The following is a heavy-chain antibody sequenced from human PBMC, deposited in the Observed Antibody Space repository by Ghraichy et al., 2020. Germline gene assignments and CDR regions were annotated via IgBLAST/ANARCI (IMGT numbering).Heavy chain of an antibody. CDR1: GGSFSGYY. J-gene: IGHJ4*02. CDR2: INHSGRT. CDR3: AKMDVTGTTIDY. D-gene: IGHD1-7*01. Sequence: GSLRLSCAVYGGSFSGYYWSWIRQPPGKGLEWIGEINHSGRTNYRPSLKSRVTLSVDTSKNQFSLKVMSVTAADSAVYYCAKMDVTGTTIDYWSQGTLVTVSS. V-gene: IGHV4-34*01.